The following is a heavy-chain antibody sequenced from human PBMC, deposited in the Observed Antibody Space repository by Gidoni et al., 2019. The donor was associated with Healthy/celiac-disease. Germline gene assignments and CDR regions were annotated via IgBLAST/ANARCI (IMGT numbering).Heavy chain of an antibody. CDR2: IYYSGST. CDR1: GGSISSSSYY. D-gene: IGHD4-17*01. J-gene: IGHJ6*02. CDR3: ARHGHDYGDYEEDYYYGMDV. V-gene: IGHV4-39*01. Sequence: QLQLQESGPGLVKPSETLSLTCTVSGGSISSSSYYWGWIRQPPGKGLEWIGSIYYSGSTYYNPSLKSRVTISVDTSKNQFSLKLSSVTAADTAVYYCARHGHDYGDYEEDYYYGMDVWGQGTTVTVSS.